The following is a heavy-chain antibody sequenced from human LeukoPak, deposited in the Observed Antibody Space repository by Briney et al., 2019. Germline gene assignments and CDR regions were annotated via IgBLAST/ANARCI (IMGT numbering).Heavy chain of an antibody. V-gene: IGHV1-46*01. D-gene: IGHD5-12*01. J-gene: IGHJ6*03. CDR3: ARAWPPSDYEDYYYYYMDV. CDR1: GYTFTSYY. CDR2: INPSGGST. Sequence: ASVKVSCKASGYTFTSYYMHWVRQAPGQGLEWMGIINPSGGSTSYAQKFQGRVTMTRDMSTSTVYMELSSLRSEDTAVYYCARAWPPSDYEDYYYYYMDVWGKGTTVTVSS.